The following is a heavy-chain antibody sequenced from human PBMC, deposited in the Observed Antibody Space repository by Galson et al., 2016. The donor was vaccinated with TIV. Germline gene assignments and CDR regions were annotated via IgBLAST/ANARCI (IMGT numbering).Heavy chain of an antibody. J-gene: IGHJ2*01. CDR3: ARDRGSMTMILVVDYYYGMDV. Sequence: SVKVSCKASGYTFSYYGISWVRRAPGQGLEWMGWISGHSGNTDYARKFQGRLVMTTDTSTGTAFMEVRSLTSDDTAVYYCARDRGSMTMILVVDYYYGMDVCGRGTLVTVSS. V-gene: IGHV1-18*04. D-gene: IGHD3-22*01. CDR1: GYTFSYYG. CDR2: ISGHSGNT.